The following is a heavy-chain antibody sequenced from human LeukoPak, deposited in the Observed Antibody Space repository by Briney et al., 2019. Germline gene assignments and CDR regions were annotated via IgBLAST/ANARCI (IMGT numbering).Heavy chain of an antibody. CDR2: IYPGDSDT. CDR1: GYSFTSYW. D-gene: IGHD2-15*01. J-gene: IGHJ4*02. V-gene: IGHV5-51*01. Sequence: GESLKISCKGSGYSFTSYWNGWVRQMPGKGLEWMGIIYPGDSDTRYSPSFQDQVTISADKSISTAYLQWSSLKASDTAMYYCARPFCSGGSCYSFYFDYWGQGTLVTVSS. CDR3: ARPFCSGGSCYSFYFDY.